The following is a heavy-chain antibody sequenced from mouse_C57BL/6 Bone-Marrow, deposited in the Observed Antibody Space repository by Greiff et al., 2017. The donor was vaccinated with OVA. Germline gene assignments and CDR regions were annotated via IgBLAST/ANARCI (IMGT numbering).Heavy chain of an antibody. J-gene: IGHJ2*01. CDR1: GYTFTDYY. V-gene: IGHV1-19*01. CDR2: INPYNGGT. D-gene: IGHD1-1*01. CDR3: AKGSNYVDY. Sequence: VQLQQSGPVLVKPGASVKMSCKASGYTFTDYYMNWVKQSHGKSLEWIGVINPYNGGTSYNQKFKGKATLTVDKSSSTAYMELNSLTSEDSAVYYCAKGSNYVDYWGKGTTLTVSS.